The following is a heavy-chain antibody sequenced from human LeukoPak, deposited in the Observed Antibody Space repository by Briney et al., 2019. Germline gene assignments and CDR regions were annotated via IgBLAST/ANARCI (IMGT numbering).Heavy chain of an antibody. V-gene: IGHV1-2*02. CDR2: INPNSGGT. CDR1: GYTFTGYY. CDR3: ARDYRSGSYYNLDY. J-gene: IGHJ4*02. D-gene: IGHD3-10*01. Sequence: GASVKVSCKASGYTFTGYYMHWVRQAPGQGLEWMGWINPNSGGTNYAQKFQGRVTMTRDRSISTAYMELSRLRSDDTAVYYCARDYRSGSYYNLDYWGQGTLVTVSS.